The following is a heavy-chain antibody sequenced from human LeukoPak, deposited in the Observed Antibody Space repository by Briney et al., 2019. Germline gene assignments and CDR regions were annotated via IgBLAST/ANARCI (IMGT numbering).Heavy chain of an antibody. CDR2: ISGSGGST. V-gene: IGHV3-23*01. CDR3: AKDLAVDDAFDI. D-gene: IGHD5-24*01. J-gene: IGHJ3*02. Sequence: GGSLRLSCAASGFTFSSYATSWVRQAPGKGLEWVSAISGSGGSTYYADSVKGRFTISRDNSKNTLYLQMNSLRAEDTAVYYCAKDLAVDDAFDIWGQGTMVTVSS. CDR1: GFTFSSYA.